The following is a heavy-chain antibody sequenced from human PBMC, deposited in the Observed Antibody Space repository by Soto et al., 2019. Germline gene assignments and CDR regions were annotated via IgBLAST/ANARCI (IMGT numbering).Heavy chain of an antibody. J-gene: IGHJ4*02. CDR1: GGSISSYY. CDR3: ARGDTAMVYYFDY. V-gene: IGHV4-59*01. CDR2: ISYSGRT. Sequence: QVQLQESGPGLVKPSETLSLTCTFTGGSISSYYWSWIRQTPGKGLQWIGYISYSGRTNYNPSLMSRVTMSVETSKNQCSLTLSSVTAADTAVYYCARGDTAMVYYFDYWGQGTLVTVS. D-gene: IGHD5-18*01.